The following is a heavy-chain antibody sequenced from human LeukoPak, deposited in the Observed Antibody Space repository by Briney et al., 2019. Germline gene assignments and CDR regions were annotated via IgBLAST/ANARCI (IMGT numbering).Heavy chain of an antibody. CDR1: GFTVSSNY. V-gene: IGHV3-53*01. CDR2: IYSGGST. CDR3: AREPGVYYDSSGYIIKGLWAFDI. Sequence: GGSLRLSCAASGFTVSSNYKSWVRQAPGKGLEWVSVIYSGGSTYYADSVKGRFTISRDNSKNTLYLQMNSLRAEDTAVYYCAREPGVYYDSSGYIIKGLWAFDIWGQGTMVTVSS. D-gene: IGHD3-22*01. J-gene: IGHJ3*02.